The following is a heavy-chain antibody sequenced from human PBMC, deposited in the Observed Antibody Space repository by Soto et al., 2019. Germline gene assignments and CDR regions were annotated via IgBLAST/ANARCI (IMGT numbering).Heavy chain of an antibody. CDR2: ISGSGGST. V-gene: IGHV3-23*01. J-gene: IGHJ3*02. D-gene: IGHD4-17*01. CDR1: GFTFSSYA. Sequence: EVQLLESGGGLVQPGWSLRLSCAASGFTFSSYAMSWVRQAPGKGLEWVSAISGSGGSTYYADSVKCRFTISRDNSKNTLYLQMNSLRAEDTVVYYCAKTTPPGDAFDIWGQGTMVTVSS. CDR3: AKTTPPGDAFDI.